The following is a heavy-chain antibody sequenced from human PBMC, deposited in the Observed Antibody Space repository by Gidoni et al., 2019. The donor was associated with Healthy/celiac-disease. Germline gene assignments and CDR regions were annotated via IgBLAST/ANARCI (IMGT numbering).Heavy chain of an antibody. CDR3: ARDPIPDYYGSGSHNWFDP. V-gene: IGHV1-2*02. J-gene: IGHJ5*02. D-gene: IGHD3-10*01. Sequence: QVQLVKSGAEGKKPGASVKVSCKAYGYTFTGYYMNWVRQAPGQGLEWMGWINPNSVGTNYAQNVQGRFTMTRDTSISPAYMELSRLRSDDTAVYYCARDPIPDYYGSGSHNWFDPWGQGTLVTVSS. CDR1: GYTFTGYY. CDR2: INPNSVGT.